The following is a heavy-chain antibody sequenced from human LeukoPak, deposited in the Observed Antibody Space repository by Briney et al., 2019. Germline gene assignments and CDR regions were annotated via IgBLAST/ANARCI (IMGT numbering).Heavy chain of an antibody. J-gene: IGHJ4*02. V-gene: IGHV1-69*13. CDR3: ARGWLAETTVVTPYNY. CDR2: ITPMFGTA. Sequence: GASVKVSYKASGGTFSSHDISWVRQAPGQGLEWMGGITPMFGTAVYAQKFQGRVTITAVESMSTAYMELSSLRSEDTAIYYCARGWLAETTVVTPYNYWGQGTLVTVSS. D-gene: IGHD4-23*01. CDR1: GGTFSSHD.